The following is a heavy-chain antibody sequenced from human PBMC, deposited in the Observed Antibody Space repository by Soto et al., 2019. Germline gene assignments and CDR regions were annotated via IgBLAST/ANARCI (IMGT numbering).Heavy chain of an antibody. CDR1: GGSISSGGYS. CDR3: ARHHGDYVDAFDI. D-gene: IGHD4-17*01. J-gene: IGHJ3*02. CDR2: INHSGST. Sequence: PSETLSLTCAVSGGSISSGGYSWSWIRQPPGKGLEWIGYINHSGSTNYNPSLKSRVTISVDRSKNQFSLKLSSVTAADTAVYYCARHHGDYVDAFDIWGQGTMVTVSS. V-gene: IGHV4-30-2*01.